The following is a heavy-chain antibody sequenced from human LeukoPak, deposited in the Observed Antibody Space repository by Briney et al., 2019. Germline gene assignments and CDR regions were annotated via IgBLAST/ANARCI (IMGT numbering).Heavy chain of an antibody. CDR2: VNSGGSGT. CDR1: GFNFASHW. V-gene: IGHV3-74*01. Sequence: GGSLRLSCAASGFNFASHWMHWVRQAPGKGLVWVSRVNSGGSGTSYADSVEGRFTISRDNAKNTLHLQMNSLRAEDTAVYYCAASLGPLTEYWGQGTLVTVSS. CDR3: AASLGPLTEY. D-gene: IGHD7-27*01. J-gene: IGHJ4*02.